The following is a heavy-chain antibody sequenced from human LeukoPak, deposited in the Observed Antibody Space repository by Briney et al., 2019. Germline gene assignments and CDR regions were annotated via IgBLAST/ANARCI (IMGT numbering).Heavy chain of an antibody. V-gene: IGHV1-2*04. CDR1: GYTFTGYY. CDR2: INPNSGGT. J-gene: IGHJ4*02. D-gene: IGHD6-13*01. CDR3: ARDRIAAAVGIYDY. Sequence: ASVKVSCKASGYTFTGYYMHWVRQAPGQGLEWMGWINPNSGGTNYAQKFQGWVTMTRDTSISTAYMELSRLRSDDTAVYYCARDRIAAAVGIYDYWGQGTLVTVSS.